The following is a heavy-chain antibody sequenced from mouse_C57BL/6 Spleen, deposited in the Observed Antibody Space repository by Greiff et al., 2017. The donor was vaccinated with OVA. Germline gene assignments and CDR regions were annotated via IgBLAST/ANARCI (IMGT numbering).Heavy chain of an antibody. CDR1: GFSLTSYG. D-gene: IGHD2-3*01. CDR2: IWSGGST. V-gene: IGHV2-2*01. Sequence: VHLVESGPGLVQPSQSLSITCTVSGFSLTSYGVHWVRQSPGKGLEWLGVIWSGGSTDYNAAFISRLSISKDNSKSQVFFKMNRLRADDTAIYYCARNPPGGYYPHYYAMDYWGQGTSVTVSS. CDR3: ARNPPGGYYPHYYAMDY. J-gene: IGHJ4*01.